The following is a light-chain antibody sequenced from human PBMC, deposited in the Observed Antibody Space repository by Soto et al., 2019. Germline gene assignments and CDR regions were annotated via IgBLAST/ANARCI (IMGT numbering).Light chain of an antibody. CDR3: CSYAGGYIFV. V-gene: IGLV2-11*01. J-gene: IGLJ1*01. CDR2: DVS. Sequence: QSVLTQPRSVSGSPGQSVTISCTGTSSDVGGYKYVSWYQQHPGKAPKLMIYDVSKRPSGVPDRFSGSKSGNTASLTISGLQAEDEADYYCCSYAGGYIFVFGTGTKLTVL. CDR1: SSDVGGYKY.